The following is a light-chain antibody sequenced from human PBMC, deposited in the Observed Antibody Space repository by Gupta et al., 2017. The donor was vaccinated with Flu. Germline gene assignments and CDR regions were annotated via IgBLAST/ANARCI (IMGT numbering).Light chain of an antibody. CDR1: RSDFGTYSA. CDR3: WLYVGMSTYV. Sequence: QSALTQPASVSGSPGQSITMSCTATRSDFGTYSAVSWYQHHPGKAPKLIIYENTKRPSGVSSRYSGSQSGNTASLTXSXLQAEDXASYYCWLYVGMSTYVFGTETKVTVL. CDR2: ENT. J-gene: IGLJ1*01. V-gene: IGLV2-23*01.